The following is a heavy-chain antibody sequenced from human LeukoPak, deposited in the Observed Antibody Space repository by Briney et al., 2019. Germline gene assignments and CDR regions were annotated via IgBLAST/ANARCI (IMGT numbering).Heavy chain of an antibody. V-gene: IGHV3-9*01. Sequence: GRSLRLSCAASGFTFDDYAMHWVRQAPGKGLEWVSGISWNSGSIDYADSVRGRFTTSRDNAKNSLSLRLDSLRAEDTAVYYCARGHYDVLTSSYKWTPDYWGQGTLVTVSS. J-gene: IGHJ4*02. CDR1: GFTFDDYA. D-gene: IGHD3-9*01. CDR2: ISWNSGSI. CDR3: ARGHYDVLTSSYKWTPDY.